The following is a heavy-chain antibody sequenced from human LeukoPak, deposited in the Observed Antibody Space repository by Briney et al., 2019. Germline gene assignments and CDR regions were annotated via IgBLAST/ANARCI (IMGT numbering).Heavy chain of an antibody. J-gene: IGHJ4*02. CDR1: GFTFDDYA. CDR2: ISWNSGSI. V-gene: IGHV3-9*01. CDR3: AKDVSSGYYYADY. D-gene: IGHD3-22*01. Sequence: PGGSLRLSCAASGFTFDDYAMHWVRQAPGKGLEWVSGISWNSGSIGYADSVKGRFTISRDNAKNSLYLQMNSLRAEDTALYYCAKDVSSGYYYADYWGQGTLVTVSP.